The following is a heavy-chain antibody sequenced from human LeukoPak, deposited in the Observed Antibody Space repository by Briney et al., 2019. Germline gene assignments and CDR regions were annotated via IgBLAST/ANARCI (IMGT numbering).Heavy chain of an antibody. CDR2: ISWNSGSI. CDR1: GFTFDDYA. J-gene: IGHJ4*02. CDR3: AKGGSVVPAAPNIDY. Sequence: GGSLRLSCAASGFTFDDYAMHWVRQAPGKGLEWVSGISWNSGSIGYADSVKGRFTISRDNAKNSLYLQINSLRAEDTALYYCAKGGSVVPAAPNIDYWGQGTLVTVSS. D-gene: IGHD2-2*01. V-gene: IGHV3-9*01.